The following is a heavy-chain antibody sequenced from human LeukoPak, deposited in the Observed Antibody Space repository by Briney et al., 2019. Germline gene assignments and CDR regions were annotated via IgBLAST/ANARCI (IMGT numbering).Heavy chain of an antibody. CDR2: ITSGGGST. J-gene: IGHJ6*03. V-gene: IGHV3-64*01. CDR3: AATITGGNYYYMDV. CDR1: GFTFSRSA. D-gene: IGHD3-3*01. Sequence: GGSLRLSCAASGFTFSRSAMHWVRQAPGKGLESVSGITSGGGSTYYVNSVKGRFIISRDNSKNTLYLQMGSLGAEDMAVYYCAATITGGNYYYMDVWGKGTTVTVSS.